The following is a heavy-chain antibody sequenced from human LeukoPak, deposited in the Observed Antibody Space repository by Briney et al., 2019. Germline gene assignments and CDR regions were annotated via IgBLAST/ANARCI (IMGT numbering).Heavy chain of an antibody. CDR2: IWCGGSNK. V-gene: IGHV3-33*01. CDR3: ATKDVDTAMVPKTGYYYYCMDV. J-gene: IGHJ6*04. D-gene: IGHD5-18*01. Sequence: GRSLRLSCAASGFTFSSYGMHWVRQAPGKGLEWVSVIWCGGSNKYYADSVKGRFTISRDNSKNTLYLQMNSLRAEDTAVYYWATKDVDTAMVPKTGYYYYCMDVWGKGTPVTVSS. CDR1: GFTFSSYG.